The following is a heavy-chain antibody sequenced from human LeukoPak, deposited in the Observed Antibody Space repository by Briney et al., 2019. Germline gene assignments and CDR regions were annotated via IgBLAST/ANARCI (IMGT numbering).Heavy chain of an antibody. D-gene: IGHD4-17*01. CDR2: INHSGST. J-gene: IGHJ3*02. CDR3: AREEAVKAFDI. Sequence: PSETLSLTCAVYGGSFSGYYWSWIRQPPGKGLEWIGEINHSGSTNYNPSLKSRVTISVDTSKNQFSLKLSSVTAADTAVYYCAREEAVKAFDIWGQGTMVTVS. CDR1: GGSFSGYY. V-gene: IGHV4-34*01.